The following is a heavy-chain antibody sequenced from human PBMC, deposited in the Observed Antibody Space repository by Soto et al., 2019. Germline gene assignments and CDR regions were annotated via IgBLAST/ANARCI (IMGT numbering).Heavy chain of an antibody. V-gene: IGHV3-43*01. Sequence: GGSLRLSCAASGFTFDDYTMHWVRQAPGKGLEWVSLISWDVGSTYYADSVKGRFTISRDNSKNSLYLQMNSLRTEDTALYYCAKDTVRGYYDSSGYLDYWGQGTLVTVSS. CDR2: ISWDVGST. J-gene: IGHJ4*02. CDR3: AKDTVRGYYDSSGYLDY. CDR1: GFTFDDYT. D-gene: IGHD3-22*01.